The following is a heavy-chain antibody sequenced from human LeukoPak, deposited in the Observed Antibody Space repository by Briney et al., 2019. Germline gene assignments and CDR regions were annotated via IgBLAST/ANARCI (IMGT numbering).Heavy chain of an antibody. Sequence: SETLSLTCAVSGDSISSSHWWSWVRQSPGKGLEWIGEIHHSGNTNYNPSVKSRVAISLDKASNQFSLRLTSVTAADTAMYFCAGEEMPGKFDYWGQGILVTVSS. D-gene: IGHD1-26*01. J-gene: IGHJ4*02. CDR1: GDSISSSHW. CDR2: IHHSGNT. CDR3: AGEEMPGKFDY. V-gene: IGHV4-4*02.